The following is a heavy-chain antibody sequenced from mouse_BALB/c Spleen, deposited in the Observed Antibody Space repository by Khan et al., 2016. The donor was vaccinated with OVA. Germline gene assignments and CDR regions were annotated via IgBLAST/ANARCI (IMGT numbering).Heavy chain of an antibody. CDR2: ISGTGIYT. D-gene: IGHD2-10*01. J-gene: IGHJ3*01. Sequence: EVQLLETGGGLVKPGGSLKLSCAPSGFAFSSYDMSWVRQTPEKRLEWVATISGTGIYTYYPDSVKGRFTISRDNARNTLYLQMSSLRSEDTALYYCSRPSYYGNPWFTYWGQGTLVTVSA. V-gene: IGHV5-9*02. CDR1: GFAFSSYD. CDR3: SRPSYYGNPWFTY.